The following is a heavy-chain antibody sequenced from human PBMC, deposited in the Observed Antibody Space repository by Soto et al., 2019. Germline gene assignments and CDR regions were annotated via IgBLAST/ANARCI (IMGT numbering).Heavy chain of an antibody. CDR1: GFTFSSYS. CDR3: ASAIHGAGWLKTYFYYGMDV. CDR2: ISSSSSYI. D-gene: IGHD6-19*01. J-gene: IGHJ6*02. Sequence: EVQLVESGGGLVKPGGSLRLSCAASGFTFSSYSMNWVRQAPGKGLEWVSSISSSSSYIYYADSVKGRFTISRDNAKNSMYLQMNSLRAVDTAVYYCASAIHGAGWLKTYFYYGMDVWGQGTAVTVSS. V-gene: IGHV3-21*01.